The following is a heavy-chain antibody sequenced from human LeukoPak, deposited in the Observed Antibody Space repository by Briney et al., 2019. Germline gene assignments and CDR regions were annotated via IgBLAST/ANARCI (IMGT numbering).Heavy chain of an antibody. V-gene: IGHV4-59*08. D-gene: IGHD2-21*02. CDR1: GGSISSYY. CDR2: IYYSGST. J-gene: IGHJ4*02. Sequence: PSETLSLTCTVSGGSISSYYWSWIRQPPGKGLEWIGYIYYSGSTNYNPSLKSRVAISVDTSKDQFSLKLRSVMAADTAVYYCARAYCVGDCTVLHIYFDNWGQGTLVTVSS. CDR3: ARAYCVGDCTVLHIYFDN.